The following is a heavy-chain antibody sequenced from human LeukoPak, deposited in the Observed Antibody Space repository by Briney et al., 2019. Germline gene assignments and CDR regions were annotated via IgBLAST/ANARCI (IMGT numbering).Heavy chain of an antibody. Sequence: PSQTLSLTCTVSGGSISSGSYYWSWLRQPAGKGLEWIGRIYTSGSTNYNPSLKSTVTISVDTSKNQFSLKLSSVTAADTAVYYCARDHYYDSSGYYVGLGFDYWGQGTLVTVSS. CDR1: GGSISSGSYY. CDR3: ARDHYYDSSGYYVGLGFDY. CDR2: IYTSGST. V-gene: IGHV4-61*02. D-gene: IGHD3-22*01. J-gene: IGHJ4*02.